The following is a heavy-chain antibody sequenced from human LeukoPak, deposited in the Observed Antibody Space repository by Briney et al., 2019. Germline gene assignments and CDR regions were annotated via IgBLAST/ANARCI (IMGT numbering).Heavy chain of an antibody. V-gene: IGHV1-69*01. CDR1: GGTFSNFA. Sequence: SVKVTRKASGGTFSNFAFSWVRQAPGQGLEWMGGITPMFGTPKYAQNFQGRVTITADEPTRTAYMELNSLRSDDTAVYYCARRVANMPSRPNYSYFYVDVWGKGTTVTVSS. D-gene: IGHD6-6*01. CDR2: ITPMFGTP. J-gene: IGHJ6*03. CDR3: ARRVANMPSRPNYSYFYVDV.